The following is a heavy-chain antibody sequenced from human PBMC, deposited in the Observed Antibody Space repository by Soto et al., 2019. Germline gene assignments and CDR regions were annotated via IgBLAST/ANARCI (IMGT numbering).Heavy chain of an antibody. J-gene: IGHJ3*02. CDR3: AGRGYYGSGVNGFDI. V-gene: IGHV4-59*01. CDR1: GGSISSYY. CDR2: IYYRGST. D-gene: IGHD3-10*01. Sequence: SETLSLTCTVSGGSISSYYWSWIRQPPGKGLEWSGYIYYRGSTNYNPSLKSRVTISVDTSKNQFSLKLSSVTAADTAVYYCAGRGYYGSGVNGFDIWGQGTMVTVSS.